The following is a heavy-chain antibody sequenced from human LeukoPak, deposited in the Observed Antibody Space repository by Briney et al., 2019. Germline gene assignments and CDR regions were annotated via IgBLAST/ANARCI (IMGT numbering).Heavy chain of an antibody. D-gene: IGHD6-19*01. J-gene: IGHJ4*02. V-gene: IGHV1-18*04. CDR3: ARPSSGWYGTDY. CDR2: ISAYNGNT. Sequence: ASVKASCKASGYTSTSYGISWVRQAPGQGLEWMGWISAYNGNTKYAQKLQGRVTMTTDTSTSTAYMELRSLRSDDTAVYYCARPSSGWYGTDYWGQGTLVTVSS. CDR1: GYTSTSYG.